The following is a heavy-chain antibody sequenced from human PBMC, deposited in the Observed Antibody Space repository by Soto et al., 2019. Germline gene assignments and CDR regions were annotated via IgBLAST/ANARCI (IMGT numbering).Heavy chain of an antibody. CDR1: GFTFSSYA. Sequence: GGSLRLSCAASGFTFSSYAMSWVRQAPGKGLEWVSAISGSGGSTYYADSVKGRFTISRDNSKNTLYLQMNSLRAEDTAVDYCAKGLNLRYGYGGNSPPEYYYYGMDVWGQGTTVTVSS. V-gene: IGHV3-23*01. CDR2: ISGSGGST. J-gene: IGHJ6*02. CDR3: AKGLNLRYGYGGNSPPEYYYYGMDV. D-gene: IGHD4-17*01.